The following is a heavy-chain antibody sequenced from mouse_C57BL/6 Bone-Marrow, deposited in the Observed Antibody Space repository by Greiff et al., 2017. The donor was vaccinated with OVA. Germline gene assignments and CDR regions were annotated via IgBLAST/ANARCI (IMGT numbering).Heavy chain of an antibody. CDR3: AVIATVVVPYYYAMDY. CDR1: GYSITSGYY. Sequence: EVKLMESGPGLVKPSQSLSLTCSVTGYSITSGYYWKWIRQFPGNKMEWMGYISYDGSNNYNPSLKNRTSITRDTSKNQFFLKLNSVTTEDTATYYCAVIATVVVPYYYAMDYWGQGTSVTVSS. J-gene: IGHJ4*01. CDR2: ISYDGSN. D-gene: IGHD1-1*01. V-gene: IGHV3-6*01.